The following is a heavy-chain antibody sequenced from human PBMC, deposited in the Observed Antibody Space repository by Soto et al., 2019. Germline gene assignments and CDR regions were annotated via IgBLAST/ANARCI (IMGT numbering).Heavy chain of an antibody. J-gene: IGHJ4*02. Sequence: EVQLVESGGVLVQPGGSLRLSCTASGFNLSNYSMHWVRQAPGKGLVWVSRINTGGSTTTYADSVKGRFTISRDNAKNKLYVQMNSLRDEDTAVYYCVRIRRGDGFTFGYWGQGTLVTVSS. CDR3: VRIRRGDGFTFGY. CDR2: INTGGSTT. D-gene: IGHD3-10*01. CDR1: GFNLSNYS. V-gene: IGHV3-74*01.